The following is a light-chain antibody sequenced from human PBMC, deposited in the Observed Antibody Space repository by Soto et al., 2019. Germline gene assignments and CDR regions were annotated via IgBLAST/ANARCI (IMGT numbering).Light chain of an antibody. CDR1: SGSIATNY. CDR2: ENN. J-gene: IGLJ2*01. V-gene: IGLV6-57*02. CDR3: QSYDSSNVV. Sequence: NFMLSQPHSVSESPGKTVAISCTGSSGSIATNYLQWYQQRPGSAPTTVIYENNQRPSGVPDRFSGSIDSSSNSASLTISGLKTEDEADYCCQSYDSSNVVFGGGTTVTVL.